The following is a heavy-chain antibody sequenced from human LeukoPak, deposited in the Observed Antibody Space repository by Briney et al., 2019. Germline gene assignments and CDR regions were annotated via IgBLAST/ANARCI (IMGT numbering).Heavy chain of an antibody. Sequence: ASVKVSCKASGYTFINYGINWLRQAPGQGLEWMGWISIYSGNTYYAQKFQGRVTITTDESTSTAYMELSSLRSEDTAVYYCARGDILTGSRFDPWGQGTLVTVSS. CDR3: ARGDILTGSRFDP. J-gene: IGHJ5*02. CDR2: ISIYSGNT. V-gene: IGHV1-18*01. CDR1: GYTFINYG. D-gene: IGHD3-9*01.